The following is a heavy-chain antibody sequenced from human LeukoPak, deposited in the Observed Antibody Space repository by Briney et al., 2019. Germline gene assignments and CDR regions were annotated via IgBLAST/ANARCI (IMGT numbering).Heavy chain of an antibody. CDR1: GYSISISYY. D-gene: IGHD6-6*01. V-gene: IGHV4-38-2*01. CDR2: IFHSGTT. CDR3: ARHPEYLPFDY. J-gene: IGHJ4*02. Sequence: SETLSLTCAVSGYSISISYYWGWIRQPPGLGLEWIASIFHSGTTYYNPSLKSRVTISIDTSKNQFSLKLSSVTAADTAVYYCARHPEYLPFDYWGQGTLVTVSS.